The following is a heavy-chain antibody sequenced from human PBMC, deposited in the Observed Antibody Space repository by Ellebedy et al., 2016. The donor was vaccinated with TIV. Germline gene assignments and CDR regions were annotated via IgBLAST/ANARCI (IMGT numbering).Heavy chain of an antibody. J-gene: IGHJ4*02. CDR2: IRQDGTET. Sequence: GESLKISCAASGFTFSTRWMNWVRQAPGKGLEWVANIRQDGTETNYVDSVKGRFTISRDNAKNSLYLQMNSLRAEDTAVYYCARSSGWDHDYWGQGTLVTVSS. CDR1: GFTFSTRW. CDR3: ARSSGWDHDY. D-gene: IGHD1-1*01. V-gene: IGHV3-7*01.